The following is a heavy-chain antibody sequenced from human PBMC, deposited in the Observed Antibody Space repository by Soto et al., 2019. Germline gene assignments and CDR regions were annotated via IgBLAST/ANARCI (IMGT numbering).Heavy chain of an antibody. J-gene: IGHJ5*02. Sequence: PSETLSLTCAVSGGSISSSNWWSWVRQPPGKGLEWIGEIYHSGSTNYNPSLKSRVTISVDTSKNQFSLKLSSVTAADTAVYYCARVMVYARVSWFDPWGQGTLVTVSS. CDR1: GGSISSSNW. CDR2: IYHSGST. CDR3: ARVMVYARVSWFDP. D-gene: IGHD2-8*01. V-gene: IGHV4-4*02.